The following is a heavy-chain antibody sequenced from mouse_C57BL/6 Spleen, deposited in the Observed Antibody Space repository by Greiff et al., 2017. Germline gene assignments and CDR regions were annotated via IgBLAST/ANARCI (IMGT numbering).Heavy chain of an antibody. J-gene: IGHJ2*01. V-gene: IGHV1-64*01. D-gene: IGHD1-1*01. Sequence: VQLQQPGAELVKPGASVKLSCKASGYTFTSYWMHWVKQRPGQGLEWIGMIHPNSGSTNYNEKFKSKATLTVDKSSSTAYMQLSSLTSEDTAVYYSARFTTVVADYWGQGTTLTVSS. CDR3: ARFTTVVADY. CDR1: GYTFTSYW. CDR2: IHPNSGST.